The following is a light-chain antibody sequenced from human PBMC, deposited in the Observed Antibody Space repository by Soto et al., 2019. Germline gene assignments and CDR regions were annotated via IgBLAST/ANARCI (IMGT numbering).Light chain of an antibody. Sequence: IVLTQSPATLSLSPGERATLSCRASQRVTSSLAWYQQKPGQAPRLLISDASNRATGIPARFSGSGCGTDFTLAISSLEPEDFAVSYCQEHSDWPLTFGGGTKVES. CDR1: QRVTSS. CDR3: QEHSDWPLT. J-gene: IGKJ4*01. CDR2: DAS. V-gene: IGKV3-11*01.